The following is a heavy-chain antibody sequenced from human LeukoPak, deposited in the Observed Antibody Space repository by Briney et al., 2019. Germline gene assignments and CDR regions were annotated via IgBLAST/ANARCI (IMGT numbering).Heavy chain of an antibody. CDR2: ISYDGKIK. CDR3: AKDSLTIAVAGTFEDY. J-gene: IGHJ4*02. Sequence: PGGSLRLSCAASGFTFSAHSVHWVRQAPGKGLEWVAFISYDGKIKYYADSVKGRFTISRDNSKNTLYLQMNSLRAEDTAVYYCAKDSLTIAVAGTFEDYWGQGTLVTVSS. D-gene: IGHD6-19*01. V-gene: IGHV3-30*04. CDR1: GFTFSAHS.